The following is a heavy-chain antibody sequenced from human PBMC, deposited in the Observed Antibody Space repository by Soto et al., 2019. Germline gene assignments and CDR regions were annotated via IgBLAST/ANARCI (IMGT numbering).Heavy chain of an antibody. CDR3: ARVRAPHTIFGVVIILPYRDV. CDR2: IYYSGST. Sequence: SETLSLTCTVSGGSISSYYWSWIRQPPGKGLEWIGYIYYSGSTNYNPSLKSRVTISVDTSKNQFSLKLSSVTAADTAVYYCARVRAPHTIFGVVIILPYRDVGGKGTPVTVSS. J-gene: IGHJ6*03. CDR1: GGSISSYY. D-gene: IGHD3-3*01. V-gene: IGHV4-59*01.